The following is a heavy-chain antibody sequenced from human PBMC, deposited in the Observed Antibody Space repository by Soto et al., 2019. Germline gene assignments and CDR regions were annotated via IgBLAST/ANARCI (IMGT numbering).Heavy chain of an antibody. CDR1: GDSVSSNSAA. Sequence: SQTLSLTCAISGDSVSSNSAAWNWIRQSPSRGLEWLGRTYYRSKWYNDYAVSVKSRITINPDTSKNQFPLQLNSVTPEDTAVYYCAASSGPSPHYYYGMDGWGQGTTVTVSS. V-gene: IGHV6-1*01. CDR2: TYYRSKWYN. D-gene: IGHD3-22*01. CDR3: AASSGPSPHYYYGMDG. J-gene: IGHJ6*02.